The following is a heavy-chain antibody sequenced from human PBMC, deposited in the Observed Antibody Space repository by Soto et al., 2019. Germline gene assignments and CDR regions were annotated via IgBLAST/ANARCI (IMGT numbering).Heavy chain of an antibody. Sequence: ASVKVSCKASGYTFASYAMNWVRQAPGQRLEWMGWINAGNGNTKYSQKFQDRVTITRDTSASTVYMELSSLRPEDTAVYYCARHAKSVAATKIDYWGQGTLVTVSS. CDR2: INAGNGNT. J-gene: IGHJ4*02. CDR3: ARHAKSVAATKIDY. CDR1: GYTFASYA. V-gene: IGHV1-3*01. D-gene: IGHD6-19*01.